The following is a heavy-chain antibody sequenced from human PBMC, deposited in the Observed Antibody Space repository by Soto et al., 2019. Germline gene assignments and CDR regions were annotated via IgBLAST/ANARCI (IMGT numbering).Heavy chain of an antibody. CDR2: INHSGST. CDR3: ARGYGSSGYYFTHRSQNKRAEYFQH. CDR1: GGSFSGYY. Sequence: SETLSLTCAVYGGSFSGYYWSWIRQPPGKGLEWIGEINHSGSTNYNPSLKSRVTISVDTSKNQFSLKLSSVTAADTAVYYCARGYGSSGYYFTHRSQNKRAEYFQHWGQGTLVTVSS. V-gene: IGHV4-34*01. D-gene: IGHD3-22*01. J-gene: IGHJ1*01.